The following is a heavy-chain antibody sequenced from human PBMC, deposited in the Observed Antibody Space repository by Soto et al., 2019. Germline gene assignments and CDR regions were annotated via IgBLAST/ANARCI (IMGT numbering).Heavy chain of an antibody. CDR3: ARGVSGAAGYYYYYGMDV. CDR1: GGSISSGDYY. V-gene: IGHV4-39*07. J-gene: IGHJ6*02. D-gene: IGHD6-13*01. Sequence: PSETLSLTCTVSGGSISSGDYYWSWIRQPPGKGLEWIGEINHSGSTNYNPSLKSRVAISVDTSKNQFSLKLSSVTAADTAVYFCARGVSGAAGYYYYYGMDVWGQGTTVTVSS. CDR2: INHSGST.